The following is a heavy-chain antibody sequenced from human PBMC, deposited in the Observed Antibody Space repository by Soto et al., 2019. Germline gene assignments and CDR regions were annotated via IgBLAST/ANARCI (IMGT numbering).Heavy chain of an antibody. D-gene: IGHD3-22*01. CDR2: IYSGAST. CDR1: GFTVSSNY. V-gene: IGHV3-53*01. CDR3: ARNRIDYYDSSGYYPDAFDI. J-gene: IGHJ3*02. Sequence: GGSLRLSCAASGFTVSSNYMSWVRQAPGKGLEWVSVIYSGASTYYADSVKGRFTISRDNSKNTLYLQMNSLRAEDTAVYYCARNRIDYYDSSGYYPDAFDIWGQGTMVTVSS.